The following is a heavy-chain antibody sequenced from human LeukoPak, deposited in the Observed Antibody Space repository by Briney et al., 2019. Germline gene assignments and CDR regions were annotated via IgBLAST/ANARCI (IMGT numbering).Heavy chain of an antibody. CDR1: GGSISSSSYY. V-gene: IGHV4-39*07. CDR2: IYYSGST. Sequence: SETLSLTCTVSGGSISSSSYYWGWIRQPPGKGLEWIGSIYYSGSTYYNPSLKSRDSMSVDTSQNQCSLKLSSVTAPDTAVYYCARGGRRAALHYYYYMDVWGKGTTVTVSS. D-gene: IGHD6-6*01. J-gene: IGHJ6*03. CDR3: ARGGRRAALHYYYYMDV.